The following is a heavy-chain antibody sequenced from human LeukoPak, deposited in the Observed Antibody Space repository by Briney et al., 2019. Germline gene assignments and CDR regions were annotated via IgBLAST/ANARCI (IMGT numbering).Heavy chain of an antibody. CDR2: ISAYNGNT. CDR1: GYTFTSYG. D-gene: IGHD2-15*01. V-gene: IGHV1-18*01. Sequence: ASVKVSCKASGYTFTSYGISGVRQAPGQGLEWMGWISAYNGNTNYAQKLQGRATMTTDTSTSTAYMELRSLRSDDTAVYYCAKERGVAATFYYYYMDVWGKGTTVTISS. CDR3: AKERGVAATFYYYYMDV. J-gene: IGHJ6*03.